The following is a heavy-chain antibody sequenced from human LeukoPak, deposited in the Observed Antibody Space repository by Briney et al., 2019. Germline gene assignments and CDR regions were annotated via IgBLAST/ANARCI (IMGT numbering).Heavy chain of an antibody. J-gene: IGHJ4*02. D-gene: IGHD6-13*01. CDR3: ARPNTYSSSWYSLNY. V-gene: IGHV5-51*01. Sequence: GESLKISCKGFGYSFTSYWIGWVRQMPGKGLEWMGIIYPGDSDTRYSPSFQGQVTISADKSISTAYLQWSSLKASDTAMYYCARPNTYSSSWYSLNYWGQGTLVTVSS. CDR1: GYSFTSYW. CDR2: IYPGDSDT.